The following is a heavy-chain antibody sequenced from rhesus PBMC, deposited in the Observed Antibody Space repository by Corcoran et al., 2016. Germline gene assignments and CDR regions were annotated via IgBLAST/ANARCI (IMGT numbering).Heavy chain of an antibody. V-gene: IGHV4-93*02. CDR3: PHQPPRSRQLDY. CDR2: VYGMGGTT. CDR1: GGCIRNTNW. D-gene: IGHD6-25*01. J-gene: IGHJ4*01. Sequence: QVQLQESGPAVVNPSGTVSLTCTVSGGCIRNTNWWTWFRQSPGKGLEWFGGVYGMGGTTEHVPTLNSLLTVTINTSKSQFTMKLNSVAAADAAFYCWPHQPPRSRQLDYWGPGILVTVSS.